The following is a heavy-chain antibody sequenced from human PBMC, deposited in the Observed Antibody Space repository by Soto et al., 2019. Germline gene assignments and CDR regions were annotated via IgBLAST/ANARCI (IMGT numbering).Heavy chain of an antibody. CDR2: IGKAGDT. CDR1: GFTFSNYD. D-gene: IGHD6-13*01. CDR3: ARGAATGFDC. J-gene: IGHJ4*02. V-gene: IGHV3-13*04. Sequence: GGSLRLSCAASGFTFSNYDMHWVRQGRGKGLEWVSGIGKAGDTYYVGSVRGRFTTSRENAKNSLYLQMNSLRAGDTAVYYCARGAATGFDCCGQGTLVTVSS.